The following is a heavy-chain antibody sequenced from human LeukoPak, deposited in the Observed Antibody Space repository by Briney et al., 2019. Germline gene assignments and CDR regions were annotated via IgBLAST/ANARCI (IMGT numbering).Heavy chain of an antibody. V-gene: IGHV3-23*01. CDR2: ISGSGGSA. CDR1: GFTFSNYD. Sequence: GGSLRLSCAASGFTFSNYDMNWVRQAPGKGLEWVSAISGSGGSAYYADSVKGRFTISRDNSKNTLYLQMNSLRAEDTAVYYCAKKLWSDYWGQGTLVTVSS. CDR3: AKKLWSDY. J-gene: IGHJ4*02. D-gene: IGHD5-18*01.